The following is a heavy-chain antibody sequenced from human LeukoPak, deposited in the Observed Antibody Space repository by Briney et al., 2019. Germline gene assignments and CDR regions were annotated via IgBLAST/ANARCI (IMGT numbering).Heavy chain of an antibody. D-gene: IGHD3-22*01. CDR2: IYYSGST. V-gene: IGHV4-30-4*01. Sequence: PSQTLSLTCTVSGGSISSGDYYWRWIRQPPGKGLEWIGYIYYSGSTYYNPSLKSRVTISVDTSKNQFSLKLSSVTAADTAVYYCARAPYYDSSGLGFDPWGQGTLVTVSS. CDR1: GGSISSGDYY. CDR3: ARAPYYDSSGLGFDP. J-gene: IGHJ5*02.